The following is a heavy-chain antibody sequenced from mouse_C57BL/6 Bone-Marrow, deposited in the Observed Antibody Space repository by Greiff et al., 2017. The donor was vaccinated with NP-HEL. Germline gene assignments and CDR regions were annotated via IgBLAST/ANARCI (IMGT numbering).Heavy chain of an antibody. V-gene: IGHV1-39*01. D-gene: IGHD3-2*02. CDR3: ASLDSSGYAWFAY. CDR1: GYSFTDYN. CDR2: INPNYGTT. J-gene: IGHJ3*01. Sequence: VQLKESGPELVKPGASVKISCKASGYSFTDYNMNWVKQSNGKSLEWIGVINPNYGTTSYNQKFKGKATLTVDQSSSTAYMQLNSLTSEDSAVYYCASLDSSGYAWFAYWGQGTLVTVSA.